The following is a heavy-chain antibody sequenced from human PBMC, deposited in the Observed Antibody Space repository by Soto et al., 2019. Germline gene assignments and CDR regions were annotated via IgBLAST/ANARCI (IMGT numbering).Heavy chain of an antibody. D-gene: IGHD6-6*01. V-gene: IGHV3-11*01. CDR2: ISSSGSTI. Sequence: GGSLRLSCAASGFTFSDYYMSWIRQAPGKGLEWVSYISSSGSTIYYADSVKGRFTISRDNAKNSLYLQMNSLRAEDTAVYYCASGSSPRYYYYYYSMDVWGQGTTVTVSS. J-gene: IGHJ6*02. CDR3: ASGSSPRYYYYYYSMDV. CDR1: GFTFSDYY.